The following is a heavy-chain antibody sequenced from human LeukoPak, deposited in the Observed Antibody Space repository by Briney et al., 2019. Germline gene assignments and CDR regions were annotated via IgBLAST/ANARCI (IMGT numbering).Heavy chain of an antibody. Sequence: GGSLRLSCAASGFTVSSNFMSWVRQAPGKGLEWVSVIYTGGNTYYADSVKGRFTISRDNSKNTLYLQMNSLRAEDTAVYYCAKDRDCSSTSCYGAFDIWGQGTMVTVSS. CDR3: AKDRDCSSTSCYGAFDI. CDR1: GFTVSSNF. J-gene: IGHJ3*02. CDR2: IYTGGNT. V-gene: IGHV3-53*05. D-gene: IGHD2-2*01.